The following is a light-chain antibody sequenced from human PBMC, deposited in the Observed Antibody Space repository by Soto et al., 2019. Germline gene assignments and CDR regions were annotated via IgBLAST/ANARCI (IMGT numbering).Light chain of an antibody. V-gene: IGKV1-9*01. Sequence: DIQLTQSPSFLSASIGARVTITCRASQVIGIYLAWYQQKPGKAPNLLISAASTLQSGVPSRFSGSGSGTEFTLTISSLQPEDFATYYCQQLVSYPQFGGGTKVEIK. CDR3: QQLVSYPQ. CDR1: QVIGIY. J-gene: IGKJ4*02. CDR2: AAS.